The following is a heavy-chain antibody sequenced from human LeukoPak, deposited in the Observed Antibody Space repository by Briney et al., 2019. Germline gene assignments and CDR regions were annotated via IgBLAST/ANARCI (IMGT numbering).Heavy chain of an antibody. CDR1: GGTFSSYA. CDR3: ARVQTYRDGYHY. Sequence: GASVTVSCKASGGTFSSYAISWVRQAPGQGLEWMGGIIPIFGTANYAQKFQGRVTITADESTSTAYMELSSLRSEDTAVYYCARVQTYRDGYHYWGQGTLVTASS. D-gene: IGHD5-24*01. CDR2: IIPIFGTA. V-gene: IGHV1-69*13. J-gene: IGHJ4*02.